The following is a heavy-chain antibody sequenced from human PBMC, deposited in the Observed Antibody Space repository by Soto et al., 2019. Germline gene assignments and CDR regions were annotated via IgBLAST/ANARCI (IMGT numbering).Heavy chain of an antibody. CDR1: GFSLSTSGVG. CDR2: IYWDDDK. Sequence: QITLKESGPTLVKPTQTLTLTCTFSGFSLSTSGVGVGWIRQPPGKDLEWLALIYWDDDKRYSPSLKSRLTITKDTSKNQVVLTMTNMDPVDTATYYCAHVTVADDAFDIWGQGTMVTVSS. CDR3: AHVTVADDAFDI. V-gene: IGHV2-5*02. J-gene: IGHJ3*02. D-gene: IGHD6-19*01.